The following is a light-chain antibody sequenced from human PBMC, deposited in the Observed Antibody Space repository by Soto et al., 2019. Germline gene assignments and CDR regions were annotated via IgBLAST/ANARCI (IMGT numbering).Light chain of an antibody. CDR2: AAS. CDR3: IQHDSEPRLP. Sequence: DIQMTQSPSSLSASVGDRVTITCRASQGTRNDLGWYQQKPGKAPKRLSYAASSLQSGVQSRFSGSGAVTEFTHTIISLQREDFATYYCIQHDSEPRLPFRQGTEEQI. CDR1: QGTRND. V-gene: IGKV1-17*01. J-gene: IGKJ1*01.